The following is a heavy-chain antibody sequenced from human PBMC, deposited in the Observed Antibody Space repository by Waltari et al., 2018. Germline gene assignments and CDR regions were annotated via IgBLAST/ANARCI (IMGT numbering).Heavy chain of an antibody. CDR3: AKDPLITIFGVVIIGYFDY. CDR1: GFTFSSYA. Sequence: EVQLLESGGGLVQPGGSLRLSCAASGFTFSSYAMSWVRQAPGKGLEWVSAISGSGGRTYYADSVKGRFTISRDNSKNTLYLQMNSLRAEDTAVYYCAKDPLITIFGVVIIGYFDYWGQGTLVTVSS. CDR2: ISGSGGRT. D-gene: IGHD3-3*01. V-gene: IGHV3-23*01. J-gene: IGHJ4*02.